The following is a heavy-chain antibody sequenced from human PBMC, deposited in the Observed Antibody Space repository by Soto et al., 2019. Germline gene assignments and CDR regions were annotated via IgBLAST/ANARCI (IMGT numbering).Heavy chain of an antibody. Sequence: EVQLVESGGGWIQPGGSLRLSCAASGFTVSSNYMSWVRQAPGKGLECVSVIYSGGSTYYADSVKGRFTISRDNSKNPLYLQMNSLRAEDTAVYYCARDSEAVAGVHWGQGTLVTVSS. D-gene: IGHD6-19*01. CDR2: IYSGGST. CDR1: GFTVSSNY. J-gene: IGHJ4*02. V-gene: IGHV3-53*01. CDR3: ARDSEAVAGVH.